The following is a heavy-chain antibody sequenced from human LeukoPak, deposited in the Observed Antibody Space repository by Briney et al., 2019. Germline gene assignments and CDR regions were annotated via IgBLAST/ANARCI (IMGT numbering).Heavy chain of an antibody. J-gene: IGHJ4*02. V-gene: IGHV3-74*01. CDR1: GFTFSIYW. CDR2: IDTDGSSA. Sequence: PGGSLRLSCAASGFTFSIYWMHWVRRPLGKGLVRVSRIDTDGSSATYADSVKGRFTISRDNAKNTVYLQMNSLRVEDTGVYYCASALTTVTPHFHCWGQGTLVTVSS. D-gene: IGHD4-17*01. CDR3: ASALTTVTPHFHC.